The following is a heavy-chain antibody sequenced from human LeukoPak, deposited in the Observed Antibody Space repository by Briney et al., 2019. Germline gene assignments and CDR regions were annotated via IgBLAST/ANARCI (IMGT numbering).Heavy chain of an antibody. V-gene: IGHV1-2*06. CDR2: INPNSGGT. Sequence: ASVKVSCKASGYTFTGYYMHWVRQAPGQGLEWMGRINPNSGGTNYAQKFQGRVTMTRDTSISTAYMELSRLRSDDTAVYYCAREYRYGAGQDYWGQGTLVTVSS. J-gene: IGHJ4*02. CDR1: GYTFTGYY. D-gene: IGHD5-18*01. CDR3: AREYRYGAGQDY.